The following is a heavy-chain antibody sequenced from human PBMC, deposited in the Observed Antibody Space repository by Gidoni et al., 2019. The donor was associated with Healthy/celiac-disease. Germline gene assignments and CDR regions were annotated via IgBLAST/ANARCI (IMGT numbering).Heavy chain of an antibody. J-gene: IGHJ4*02. CDR1: GFTFSSYA. CDR2: ISDDGSNK. Sequence: QVQLVESGGGVVQPGRSLRRSCAASGFTFSSYAMPWVRQAPGKGLEWVAVISDDGSNKYYADSVKGRFTISRDNSKNTLYLQMNSLRAEDTAVYYCAKLSVAGAYSFDYWGQGTLVTVSS. CDR3: AKLSVAGAYSFDY. D-gene: IGHD6-19*01. V-gene: IGHV3-30*18.